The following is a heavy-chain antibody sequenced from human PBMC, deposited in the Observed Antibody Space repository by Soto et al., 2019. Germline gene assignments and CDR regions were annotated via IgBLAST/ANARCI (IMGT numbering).Heavy chain of an antibody. D-gene: IGHD1-26*01. CDR2: ISYDGSNK. V-gene: IGHV3-30*18. CDR1: GFTFSSYG. J-gene: IGHJ6*02. Sequence: QVQLVESGGGVVQPGRSLRLSCAASGFTFSSYGMHWVRQAPGKGLEWVAVISYDGSNKYYADSVKGRFTISRDNSKNALYLKMNSLRAEDTAVYYCAKDRGASGRAVWGQGTTVTVSS. CDR3: AKDRGASGRAV.